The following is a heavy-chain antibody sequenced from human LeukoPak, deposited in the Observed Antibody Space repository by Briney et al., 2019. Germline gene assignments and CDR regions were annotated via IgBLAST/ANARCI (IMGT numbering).Heavy chain of an antibody. CDR2: ISGGGGTT. Sequence: GGSLRLSCAASEFTFSSFAMSWVRQAPGKGLEWVSAISGGGGTTYYADSVRGRFTISRDNSKNTLYLQMNSLRAEDTAVYYCAKSRVSGLRFLEWVYFNYWGQGTLVTVSS. D-gene: IGHD3-3*01. CDR3: AKSRVSGLRFLEWVYFNY. J-gene: IGHJ4*02. CDR1: EFTFSSFA. V-gene: IGHV3-23*01.